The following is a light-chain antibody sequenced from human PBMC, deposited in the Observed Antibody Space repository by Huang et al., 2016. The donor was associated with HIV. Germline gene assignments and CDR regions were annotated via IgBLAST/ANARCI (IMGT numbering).Light chain of an antibody. V-gene: IGKV3-11*01. J-gene: IGKJ4*01. CDR1: QNINNY. CDR2: DSF. Sequence: DIVLTQSPATLSLSPGQRATLSCMASQNINNYLVCYPLKPGQAPRLLIYDSFNRATGIPARFSGSGSGTDFTLTINTLEPEDFAVYYCQQRGAWPLTFGGGTKVEIK. CDR3: QQRGAWPLT.